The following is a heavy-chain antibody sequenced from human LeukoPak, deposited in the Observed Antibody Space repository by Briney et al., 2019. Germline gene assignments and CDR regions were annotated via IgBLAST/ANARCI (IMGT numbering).Heavy chain of an antibody. D-gene: IGHD2-21*02. V-gene: IGHV4-31*03. CDR1: GGSISSGGYY. Sequence: TASETLSLTCTVSGGSISSGGYYWSWIRQHPGKGLEWIGYIYYSGSTYYNPSLKSRVTISVDTSKNQFSLKLSSVTAADTAVYYCARVSPRSYCGGDCYFGWFDPWGQGTLVTVSS. CDR2: IYYSGST. J-gene: IGHJ5*02. CDR3: ARVSPRSYCGGDCYFGWFDP.